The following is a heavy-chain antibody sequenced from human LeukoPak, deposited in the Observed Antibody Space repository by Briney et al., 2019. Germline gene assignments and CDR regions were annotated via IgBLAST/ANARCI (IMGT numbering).Heavy chain of an antibody. V-gene: IGHV3-7*04. Sequence: GGSLRLSCAAAGFTFSMYSMSWVRQAPGKGLEWVANINEDGSERYSLDSAKGRFAIFRDNDESSLYLQMYGLTVEDTAIYYCARDVYCSGAGCFPLPVWGQGTTVTVSS. D-gene: IGHD2-15*01. CDR1: GFTFSMYS. CDR2: INEDGSER. J-gene: IGHJ6*02. CDR3: ARDVYCSGAGCFPLPV.